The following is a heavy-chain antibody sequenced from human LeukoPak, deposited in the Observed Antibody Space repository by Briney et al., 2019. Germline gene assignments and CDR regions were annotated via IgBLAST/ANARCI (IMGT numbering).Heavy chain of an antibody. J-gene: IGHJ4*02. D-gene: IGHD3-3*01. Sequence: GRSLRLSCAASGFTFHDYAIHWVRQAPGKGLEWVSGISWNSGIIGYADSVKGRFTTSRDNAKNSLYLQMNSLRAEDTAVYYCARSARLMKGVVEVTALDDWGQGTLVTVSS. CDR3: ARSARLMKGVVEVTALDD. CDR2: ISWNSGII. V-gene: IGHV3-9*01. CDR1: GFTFHDYA.